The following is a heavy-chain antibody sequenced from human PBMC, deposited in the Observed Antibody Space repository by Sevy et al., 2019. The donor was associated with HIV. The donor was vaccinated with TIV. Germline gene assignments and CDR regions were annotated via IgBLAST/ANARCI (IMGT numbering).Heavy chain of an antibody. CDR2: ISKDGRRQ. V-gene: IGHV3-30*03. D-gene: IGHD7-27*01. CDR3: ARDLPNRGIDY. J-gene: IGHJ4*02. CDR1: GFTFSSHA. Sequence: GGSLRLSCAASGFTFSSHAIHWVRQTPGKGLEWVTIISKDGRRQYYAESVEGRFTISRDSSRSTVDLQMNSLRDEDTAVYYCARDLPNRGIDYWGQGTLVTVSS.